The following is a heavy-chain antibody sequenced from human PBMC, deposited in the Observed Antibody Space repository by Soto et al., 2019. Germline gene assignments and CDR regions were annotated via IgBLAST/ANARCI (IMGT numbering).Heavy chain of an antibody. V-gene: IGHV4-59*01. J-gene: IGHJ5*02. Sequence: PSETLSLTCTFSGCSISSSYWIWIRQPPGKGLEWIGYSYYTGSTNYNPSLKSRVATSVDTSKNQFSLKLSSVTAADTAVYYCARGGTNWFDPWGQGTLVTVSS. CDR2: SYYTGST. CDR3: ARGGTNWFDP. CDR1: GCSISSSY. D-gene: IGHD3-16*01.